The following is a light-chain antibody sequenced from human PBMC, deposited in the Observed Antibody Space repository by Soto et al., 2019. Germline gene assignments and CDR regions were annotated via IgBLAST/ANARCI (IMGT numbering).Light chain of an antibody. CDR1: QSVSSQ. J-gene: IGKJ5*01. Sequence: EIVLTQSPATLSLSPGERATLSCRASQSVSSQLAWYQQEPGQAPRLLIYDASNRATGIPARFSGSGSGTDFTLTIRSLEPEDFALYYCQQRSNWPITFGQGTRLEIK. CDR3: QQRSNWPIT. V-gene: IGKV3-11*01. CDR2: DAS.